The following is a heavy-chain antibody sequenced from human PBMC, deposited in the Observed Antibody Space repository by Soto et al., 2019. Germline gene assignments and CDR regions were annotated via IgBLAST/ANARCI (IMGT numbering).Heavy chain of an antibody. V-gene: IGHV3-23*01. D-gene: IGHD5-18*01. J-gene: IGHJ4*02. CDR1: GFTFSNYG. CDR3: AKDLDTAMVTSFDY. CDR2: ISGRGDKT. Sequence: PGGSLRLSCAASGFTFSNYGMTWVRQAPGKGLEWVSGISGRGDKTNYADSVKGRFTISRDNSKNTLYLQMNSLRAEDTAVYYCAKDLDTAMVTSFDYWGQGTLVTVSS.